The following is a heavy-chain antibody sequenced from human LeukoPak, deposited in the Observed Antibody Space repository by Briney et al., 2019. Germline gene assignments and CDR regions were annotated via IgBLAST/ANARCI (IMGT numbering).Heavy chain of an antibody. CDR2: TYYRSKWYN. D-gene: IGHD5-12*01. CDR1: GDSVSSNSAA. Sequence: SQTLSLTCAISGDSVSSNSAAWNWIRQSPSRGLEWLGRTYYRSKWYNDYAVSVKSRITINPDTSKNQFSLQLNSVTPEDTAVYYCARAKTEVATINYYYYYYMDVWGKGTTVTVSS. J-gene: IGHJ6*03. V-gene: IGHV6-1*01. CDR3: ARAKTEVATINYYYYYYMDV.